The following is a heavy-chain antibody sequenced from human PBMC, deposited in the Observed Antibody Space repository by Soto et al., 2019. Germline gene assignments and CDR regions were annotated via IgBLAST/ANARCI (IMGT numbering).Heavy chain of an antibody. V-gene: IGHV3-33*01. Sequence: QVQLVESGGGVVQPGRSLRLSCAASGFTFSSYGMHWVRQAPGKGLEWVAVIWYDGSNKYYADSVKGRFTISRDNSKNTLYLKMNSLRAEDTAVYYCAREGIVVVPAATSVYYYYYGMDVWGQGTTVTVSS. D-gene: IGHD2-2*01. CDR3: AREGIVVVPAATSVYYYYYGMDV. CDR1: GFTFSSYG. CDR2: IWYDGSNK. J-gene: IGHJ6*02.